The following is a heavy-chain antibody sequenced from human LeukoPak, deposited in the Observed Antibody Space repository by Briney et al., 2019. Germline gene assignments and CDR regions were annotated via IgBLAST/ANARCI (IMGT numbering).Heavy chain of an antibody. CDR3: ARFHTAVVKSGHYYYMDV. D-gene: IGHD5-18*01. CDR1: GGSVSGYY. Sequence: PSETLSLTCTVSGGSVSGYYWSWIRQPPGKGLEWIGYIYYTGSTSYNPSLKSRVTISIDTSKNQFSLKLNSVTAADTAVYYCARFHTAVVKSGHYYYMDVWGKGTTVTVSS. J-gene: IGHJ6*03. V-gene: IGHV4-59*02. CDR2: IYYTGST.